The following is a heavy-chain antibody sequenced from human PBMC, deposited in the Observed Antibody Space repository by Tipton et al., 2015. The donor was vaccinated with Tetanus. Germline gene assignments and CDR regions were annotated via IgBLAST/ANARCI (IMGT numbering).Heavy chain of an antibody. V-gene: IGHV4-4*07. Sequence: TLSLTCTVSGGSIGSYYWSWIRQPAGKGLEWIGRIYTSGSTNYNPSLKSRVTMSVDTSKNQFSLKLSSVTAADTAVYYCASHYGSGSDDAFDIWGQGTMVTVSS. D-gene: IGHD3-10*01. J-gene: IGHJ3*02. CDR3: ASHYGSGSDDAFDI. CDR1: GGSIGSYY. CDR2: IYTSGST.